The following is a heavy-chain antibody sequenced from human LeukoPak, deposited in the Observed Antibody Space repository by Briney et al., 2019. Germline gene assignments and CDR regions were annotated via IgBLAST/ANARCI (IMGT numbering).Heavy chain of an antibody. CDR2: TRNKANSYTT. Sequence: GGSLRLSCAASGFTFSDHYMDWVRQAPGKGLEWVGRTRNKANSYTTEYAASVKGRFTISRDDSKNSLYLQMNSLKTEDTAVYYCARDLRRGGSYPWGQGTLVTVSS. CDR3: ARDLRRGGSYP. V-gene: IGHV3-72*01. J-gene: IGHJ5*02. D-gene: IGHD1-26*01. CDR1: GFTFSDHY.